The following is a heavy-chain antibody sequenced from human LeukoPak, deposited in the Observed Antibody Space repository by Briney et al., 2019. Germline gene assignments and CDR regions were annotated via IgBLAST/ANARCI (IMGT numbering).Heavy chain of an antibody. V-gene: IGHV3-53*01. CDR2: IYSGGST. J-gene: IGHJ4*02. Sequence: PGGSLRLSCAASGFTVSSNYMSWVRQAPGKGLEWVSVIYSGGSTYYADSVKGRFTISRDNSKNTLYLQMNSLRAEDTAVYYCARDYDYYDSSGSVYWGQGTLVTVSS. D-gene: IGHD3-22*01. CDR3: ARDYDYYDSSGSVY. CDR1: GFTVSSNY.